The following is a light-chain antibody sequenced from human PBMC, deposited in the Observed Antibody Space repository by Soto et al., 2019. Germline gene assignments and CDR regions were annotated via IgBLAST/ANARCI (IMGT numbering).Light chain of an antibody. CDR2: GAS. CDR3: QQRSNRLT. Sequence: EIVLTQSPGTLSLSPGERAALSCRASQSISSSFLAWYQHKPGQAPRLLIHGASSRATGIPDRFSGSGSGTEFTLTVSSLQSEDFAVYYCQQRSNRLTFGGGTKVDIK. J-gene: IGKJ4*01. CDR1: QSISSSF. V-gene: IGKV3D-20*02.